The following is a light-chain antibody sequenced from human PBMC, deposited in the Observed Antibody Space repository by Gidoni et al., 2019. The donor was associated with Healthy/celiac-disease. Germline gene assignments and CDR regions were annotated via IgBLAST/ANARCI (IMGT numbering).Light chain of an antibody. V-gene: IGKV4-1*01. J-gene: IGKJ1*01. CDR2: WAS. Sequence: DIVMTQSPDSLAVSLGERATIHCKSSQSVLYSSNNKNYLAWYHQKPGQPPKLLIYWASTRESGVPDRFSGSGSGTDFTLTISSLQAEDVAVYYCQQYYSTPRTFGQGTKVEIK. CDR1: QSVLYSSNNKNY. CDR3: QQYYSTPRT.